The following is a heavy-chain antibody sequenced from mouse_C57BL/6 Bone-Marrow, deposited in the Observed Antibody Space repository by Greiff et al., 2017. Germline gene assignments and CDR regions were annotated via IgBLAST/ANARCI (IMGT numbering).Heavy chain of an antibody. Sequence: VQLQQSGAELVKPGASVKLSCTASGFNFTAYYMHWVKQRTGQGLEWIGRIDPDDGETKSAPKFQGKATLTADTSSNTAYLELSSLTTEDTAVYYGDKPAILATDYWGQGTTLTVSS. V-gene: IGHV14-2*01. D-gene: IGHD1-1*01. CDR2: IDPDDGET. J-gene: IGHJ2*01. CDR1: GFNFTAYY. CDR3: DKPAILATDY.